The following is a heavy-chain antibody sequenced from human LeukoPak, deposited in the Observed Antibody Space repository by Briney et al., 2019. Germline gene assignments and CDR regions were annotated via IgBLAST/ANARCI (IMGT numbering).Heavy chain of an antibody. CDR2: ISGSGGST. CDR1: GFTFNNYA. CDR3: AKISGTYRAFDI. D-gene: IGHD1-26*01. Sequence: PGGSLRLSCAASGFTFNNYAMSWVRQAPGKGLEWVSGISGSGGSTYCADSVKGRFTISRDNSKNTLYLQMNSLRAEDTAVYYCAKISGTYRAFDIWGQGTMVTVSS. V-gene: IGHV3-23*01. J-gene: IGHJ3*02.